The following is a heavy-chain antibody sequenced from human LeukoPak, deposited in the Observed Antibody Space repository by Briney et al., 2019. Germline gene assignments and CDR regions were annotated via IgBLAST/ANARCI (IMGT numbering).Heavy chain of an antibody. CDR3: ARESYDSSYYYYYMDV. CDR2: IYTSGST. V-gene: IGHV4-61*02. Sequence: SETLSLTCTVSGGSISSGSYYWSWIRQPAGKGLEWIGRIYTSGSTNYNPSLKSRVTISVDTSKNQFSLKLSSVTAADTAVYFCARESYDSSYYYYYMDVWGKGTTVTISS. D-gene: IGHD2-21*01. J-gene: IGHJ6*03. CDR1: GGSISSGSYY.